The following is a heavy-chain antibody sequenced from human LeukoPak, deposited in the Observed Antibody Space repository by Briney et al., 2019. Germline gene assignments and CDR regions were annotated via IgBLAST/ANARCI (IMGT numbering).Heavy chain of an antibody. CDR1: GYSISSGYY. V-gene: IGHV4-38-2*01. CDR3: ARVQYDSSGYYLEYFQH. D-gene: IGHD3-22*01. CDR2: IYHSGST. Sequence: PSETLSLTCAVSGYSISSGYYWGWIRQPPGKGLEWTGSIYHSGSTYYNPSLKSRVTISVDTSKNQFSLKLSSVTAADTAVYYCARVQYDSSGYYLEYFQHWGQGTLVTVSS. J-gene: IGHJ1*01.